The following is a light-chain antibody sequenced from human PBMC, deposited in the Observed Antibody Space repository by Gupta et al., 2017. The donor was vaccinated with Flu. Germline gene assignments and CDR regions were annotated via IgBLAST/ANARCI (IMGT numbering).Light chain of an antibody. J-gene: IGKJ5*01. CDR2: DAS. Sequence: DIKMTQSPSSLSASVGDRVTITCRASQGISNYLAWYQQKPGKVPKLLIYDASTLQSGVPSRFSGSGSGTDFTLTISSRQPEDVATYYCQKDNSALLTFGQGTRLEIK. CDR3: QKDNSALLT. V-gene: IGKV1-27*01. CDR1: QGISNY.